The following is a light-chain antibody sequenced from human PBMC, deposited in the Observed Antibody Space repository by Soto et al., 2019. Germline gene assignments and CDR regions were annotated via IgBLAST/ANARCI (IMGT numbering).Light chain of an antibody. CDR2: GTS. CDR1: PSVSSSY. J-gene: IGKJ1*01. V-gene: IGKV3-20*01. Sequence: EIVLTQSAGTLSLSAGERATLSWRASPSVSSSYLAWYQQNKGQAPRFLIYGTSSRATGIPDRFSGSGYGTDFSLIISRLEPEDFAVYYCHQYGSSPTTLGQGTKVDIK. CDR3: HQYGSSPTT.